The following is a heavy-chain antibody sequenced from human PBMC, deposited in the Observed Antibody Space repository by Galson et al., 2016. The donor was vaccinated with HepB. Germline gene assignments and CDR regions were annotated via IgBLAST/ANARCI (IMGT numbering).Heavy chain of an antibody. CDR3: AKEPAPLGAAYAGATDV. CDR2: ISYDATTS. CDR1: GFTFTRYW. D-gene: IGHD1-26*01. V-gene: IGHV3-30*18. Sequence: SLRLSCAASGFTFTRYWMSWVRQAPGKGLEWVAVISYDATTSYYADSVKGRFTISRDDSKNTLFLQMNSLRGEDTAVYYCAKEPAPLGAAYAGATDVWGQGTTVTVSS. J-gene: IGHJ6*02.